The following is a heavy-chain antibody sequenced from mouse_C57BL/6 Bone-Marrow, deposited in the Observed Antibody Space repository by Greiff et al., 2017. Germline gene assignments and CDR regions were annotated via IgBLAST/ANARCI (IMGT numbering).Heavy chain of an antibody. D-gene: IGHD1-1*01. Sequence: QVQLQQPGAELVKPGASVKMSCKASGYTFTSYWITWVKQRPEQGLEWIGDIYPGSGSTNYNEKFKSKATLTVDTSSSTAYMQLSSLTSEDSAVYYCARKDPYYYGSPWFAYWGQGTLVTVSA. J-gene: IGHJ3*01. CDR1: GYTFTSYW. V-gene: IGHV1-55*01. CDR3: ARKDPYYYGSPWFAY. CDR2: IYPGSGST.